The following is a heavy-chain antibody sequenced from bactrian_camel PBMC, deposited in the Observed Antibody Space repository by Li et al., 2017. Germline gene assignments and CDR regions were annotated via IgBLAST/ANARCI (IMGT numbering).Heavy chain of an antibody. CDR1: IYSSSPYC. D-gene: IGHD6*01. J-gene: IGHJ6*01. Sequence: DVQLVESGGGSVQAGGSLKLSCTARIYSSSPYCMGWFRQAPGKGREGVAGIESDGSTSYADSVKGRFSISVDNANNTLYLQMDNLKPEDTAMYYCAADRTIIGTIVAGLVPTFGHRGQGTQVTGS. V-gene: IGHV3S10*01. CDR2: IESDGST. CDR3: AADRTIIGTIVAGLVPTFGH.